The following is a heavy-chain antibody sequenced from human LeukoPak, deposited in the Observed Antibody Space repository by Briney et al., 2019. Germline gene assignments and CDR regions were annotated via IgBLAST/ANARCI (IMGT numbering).Heavy chain of an antibody. CDR2: FNPNSGGA. V-gene: IGHV1-2*02. CDR1: GYKFTAYY. CDR3: ARVLYYGSGTAHGDACDI. J-gene: IGHJ3*02. Sequence: ASVKVSCKASGYKFTAYYMHWVGQAPGQGLEWMGWFNPNSGGANYAQKFQGRVTMTRDTSISTAYMELSRLRSDDTAVYFCARVLYYGSGTAHGDACDIWGQGTMVTVSS. D-gene: IGHD3-10*01.